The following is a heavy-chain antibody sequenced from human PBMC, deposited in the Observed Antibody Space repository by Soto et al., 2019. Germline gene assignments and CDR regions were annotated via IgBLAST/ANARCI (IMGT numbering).Heavy chain of an antibody. Sequence: SATLSLTCTVSGGSISSYYWSWIRQPPGKGLEWIGYIYYSGSTNYNPSLKSRVTISVDTSKNQFSLKLSSVTAADTAVYYCARGYKATAILHWGQGTLVTVSS. J-gene: IGHJ4*02. D-gene: IGHD2-2*02. V-gene: IGHV4-59*01. CDR2: IYYSGST. CDR1: GGSISSYY. CDR3: ARGYKATAILH.